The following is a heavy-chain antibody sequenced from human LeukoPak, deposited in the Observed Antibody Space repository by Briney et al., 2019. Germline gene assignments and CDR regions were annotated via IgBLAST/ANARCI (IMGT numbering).Heavy chain of an antibody. J-gene: IGHJ4*02. CDR2: IIPIFGTA. Sequence: SVKVSCKASVGTFSSYAISWVRQAPGQGLEWMGGIIPIFGTANYAQKFQGRVTITADNSTTTAYMELSSLRSEDTAVYYCARSSIIAAAGPYYFDYWGQGTLVTVSS. CDR3: ARSSIIAAAGPYYFDY. CDR1: VGTFSSYA. V-gene: IGHV1-69*06. D-gene: IGHD6-13*01.